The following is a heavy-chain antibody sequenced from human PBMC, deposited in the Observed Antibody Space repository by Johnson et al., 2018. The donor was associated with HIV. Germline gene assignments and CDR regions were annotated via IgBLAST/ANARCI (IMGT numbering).Heavy chain of an antibody. CDR3: AREDQNWNYDHAFDI. J-gene: IGHJ3*02. D-gene: IGHD1-7*01. Sequence: QVLLVESGGGVVQPGRSLRLSCAASGFTFSSSAMHWVRQAPGKGLEWVSVIYSGGSTYYADSVKGRFTISRDNSKNTLYLQMNSLRAEDTAVYYCAREDQNWNYDHAFDIWCQGTMVTVSS. CDR1: GFTFSSSA. CDR2: IYSGGST. V-gene: IGHV3-NL1*01.